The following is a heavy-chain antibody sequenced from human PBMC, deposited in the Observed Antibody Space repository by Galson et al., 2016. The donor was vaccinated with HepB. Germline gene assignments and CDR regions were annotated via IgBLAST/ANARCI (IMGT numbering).Heavy chain of an antibody. CDR1: GGSISSGSHF. Sequence: SETLSLTCSVSGGSISSGSHFWGWIRQPPGKGLEWIVCMFYSGTTYYNPSLNSRGTISFDTSRNNFSLKLTSVTAADTAVYYCARRAATIWYFDLWGRGALVTVSS. V-gene: IGHV4-39*02. J-gene: IGHJ2*01. CDR2: MFYSGTT. D-gene: IGHD4-17*01. CDR3: ARRAATIWYFDL.